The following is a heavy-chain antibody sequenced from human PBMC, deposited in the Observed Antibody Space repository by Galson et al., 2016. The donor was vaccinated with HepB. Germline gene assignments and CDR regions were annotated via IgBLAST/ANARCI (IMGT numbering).Heavy chain of an antibody. J-gene: IGHJ4*02. CDR2: IYSAGST. D-gene: IGHD6-19*01. V-gene: IGHV3-53*01. CDR1: GFTVGNNF. CDR3: ARDGTGFKN. Sequence: SLRLSCAVPGFTVGNNFMSWVRQAPGKGLERVSLIYSAGSTDYADSVRGRFTISRDNSKNTLYLQMNSLTTEDTAIYYCARDGTGFKNWGQGTRVTVSS.